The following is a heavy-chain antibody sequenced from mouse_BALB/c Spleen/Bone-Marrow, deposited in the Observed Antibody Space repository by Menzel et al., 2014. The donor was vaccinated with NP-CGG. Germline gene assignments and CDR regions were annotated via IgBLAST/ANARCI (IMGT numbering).Heavy chain of an antibody. Sequence: EVQLQESGAELVKPGASVKLSFTASGFNIKDIYMHWVKQRLEQGLAWIGRIDPANGNTKYDPKFQGKATITADTSSNTAYLQLSSLTSEDTAVYYCARLNVIAYWGQATLVTVSA. CDR2: IDPANGNT. CDR1: GFNIKDIY. V-gene: IGHV14-3*02. CDR3: ARLNVIAY. J-gene: IGHJ3*01.